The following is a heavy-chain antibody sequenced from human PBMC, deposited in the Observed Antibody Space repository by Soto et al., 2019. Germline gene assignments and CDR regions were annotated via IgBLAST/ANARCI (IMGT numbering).Heavy chain of an antibody. CDR2: IIPIFGTA. Sequence: SVKVSCKASGGTFSSYAISCVRQSPGQLLEWMGGIIPIFGTANYAQKFQGRVTITADKSTSTAYMELSSLRSEDTAVDYCARVHYDFWFEAWGQGTMVTVSS. J-gene: IGHJ5*02. CDR1: GGTFSSYA. CDR3: ARVHYDFWFEA. D-gene: IGHD3-3*01. V-gene: IGHV1-69*06.